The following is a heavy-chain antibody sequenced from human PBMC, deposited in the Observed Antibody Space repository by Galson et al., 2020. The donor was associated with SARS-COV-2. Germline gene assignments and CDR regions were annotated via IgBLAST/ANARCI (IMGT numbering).Heavy chain of an antibody. J-gene: IGHJ4*02. Sequence: SETLSLTCTVSGGSISSSSYYWGWIRQPPGKGLEWIGSIYYSGSTYYNPSLKSRVTISVDTSKNQFSLKLSSVTAADTAVYYCAREFSLVAVRSYYFDYWGQGTLVTVSS. CDR3: AREFSLVAVRSYYFDY. V-gene: IGHV4-39*02. CDR1: GGSISSSSYY. CDR2: IYYSGST. D-gene: IGHD3-22*01.